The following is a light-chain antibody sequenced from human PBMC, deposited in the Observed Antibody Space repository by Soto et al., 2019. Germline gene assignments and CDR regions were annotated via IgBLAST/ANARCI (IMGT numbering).Light chain of an antibody. CDR2: DAS. CDR1: QDISNY. J-gene: IGKJ3*01. V-gene: IGKV1-33*01. Sequence: DIQMPQSPSSLSASVGDRVTITCQASQDISNYLNLYQQKPGKAPKLLIYDASNLETGVPSRFTGSGSWTDFTFTISSLQPEDIATYYCQQYDNPLFTFGPGTKVDI. CDR3: QQYDNPLFT.